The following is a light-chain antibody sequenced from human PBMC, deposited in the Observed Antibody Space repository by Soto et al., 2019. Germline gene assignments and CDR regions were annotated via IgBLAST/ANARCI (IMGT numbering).Light chain of an antibody. V-gene: IGKV3-15*01. Sequence: EIVMTQSPATLSVSPGERATLSCRASQSVSSNLAWYQQKPGQAPRLLIYGAYTRATGIPARFSGSGSGTEFTLTISSLQSEDFAVYYCQQYNDWPRGFVKGTKGDIK. CDR1: QSVSSN. CDR2: GAY. CDR3: QQYNDWPRG. J-gene: IGKJ2*03.